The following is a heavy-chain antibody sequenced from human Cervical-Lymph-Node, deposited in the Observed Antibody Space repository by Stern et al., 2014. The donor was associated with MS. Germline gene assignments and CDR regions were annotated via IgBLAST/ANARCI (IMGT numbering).Heavy chain of an antibody. CDR3: ARSWELAFDY. D-gene: IGHD1-26*01. CDR1: GFTFSNYW. V-gene: IGHV3-74*02. J-gene: IGHJ4*02. CDR2: INSDGGRT. Sequence: EVHLVESGGGLVQPGGSLRLSCAASGFTFSNYWMHWVRQAPGKGLVWVSHINSDGGRTSYADSVKGRFTISGDNAKNTLYLQMNSLRAEDTAVYYCARSWELAFDYWGQGTLVTVSS.